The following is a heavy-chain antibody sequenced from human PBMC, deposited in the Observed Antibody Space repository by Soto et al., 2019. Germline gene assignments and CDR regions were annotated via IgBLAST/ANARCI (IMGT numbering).Heavy chain of an antibody. CDR1: GYTFTSYY. D-gene: IGHD4-17*01. Sequence: ASVKVSCKASGYTFTSYYMHWVRQAPGQGLEWMGRMNPSGGSTSNAQKFQGRVTMTRNISMSTVYMELSSLSSEDTAVYYCARTRLPSAFDIWGQGTMVTLSS. J-gene: IGHJ3*02. CDR3: ARTRLPSAFDI. CDR2: MNPSGGST. V-gene: IGHV1-46*01.